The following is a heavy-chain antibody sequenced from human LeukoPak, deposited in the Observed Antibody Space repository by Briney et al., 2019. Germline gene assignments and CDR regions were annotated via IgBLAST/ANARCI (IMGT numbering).Heavy chain of an antibody. CDR1: GFTFSSYA. J-gene: IGHJ4*02. D-gene: IGHD3-3*01. V-gene: IGHV3-23*01. CDR2: ISGSGGST. Sequence: PGGSLRLSCGASGFTFSSYAMSWVRQAPGKGLEWVSSISGSGGSTYYADFVKGGFTVSRDSSKNTLYLQMNSLRAEDTAVYYCAKGNGDFWSPYEYYFDHWGQGTLVTVSS. CDR3: AKGNGDFWSPYEYYFDH.